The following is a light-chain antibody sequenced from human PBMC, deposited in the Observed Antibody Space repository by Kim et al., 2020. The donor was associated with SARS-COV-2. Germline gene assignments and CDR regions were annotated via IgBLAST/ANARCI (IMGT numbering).Light chain of an antibody. V-gene: IGLV3-1*01. CDR1: KLGNKY. Sequence: SVSPGQTASISCSGDKLGNKYAYWYQQKPGQSTVLVISQDAKRPSGIPERFSGSNSGNTATLTISGTQAMDEADYYCQAWERSTAIFGGGTQLTVL. CDR2: QDA. J-gene: IGLJ2*01. CDR3: QAWERSTAI.